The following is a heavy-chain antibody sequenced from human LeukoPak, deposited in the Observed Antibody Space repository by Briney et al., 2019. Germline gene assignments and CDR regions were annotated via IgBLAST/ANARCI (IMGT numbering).Heavy chain of an antibody. CDR2: IWFDGSNK. Sequence: GGSLRLSCAASGFTFSNYDMHWFGQAPAKGLEWVAVIWFDGSNKFYADSVKGRFTISRDNSKNTLYLQMNSLRAEDTAVYYCASSAGALIDCWGQGTLVIVSS. V-gene: IGHV3-33*01. J-gene: IGHJ4*02. CDR3: ASSAGALIDC. D-gene: IGHD6-19*01. CDR1: GFTFSNYD.